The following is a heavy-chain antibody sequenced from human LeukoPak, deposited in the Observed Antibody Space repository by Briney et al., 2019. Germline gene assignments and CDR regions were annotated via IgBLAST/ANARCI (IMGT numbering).Heavy chain of an antibody. J-gene: IGHJ4*02. V-gene: IGHV4-59*01. CDR2: IYYSGST. D-gene: IGHD1-14*01. CDR1: GGSISTYY. CDR3: ARGVEPLAANTLAY. Sequence: SETLSLTCTVSGGSISTYYWSWIRQPPGKGLEWIGYIYYSGSTNYKPSLKSRVTMSVDTSKNQFSLKLSSVTAADTAVYYCARGVEPLAANTLAYWGQGTLVTVSS.